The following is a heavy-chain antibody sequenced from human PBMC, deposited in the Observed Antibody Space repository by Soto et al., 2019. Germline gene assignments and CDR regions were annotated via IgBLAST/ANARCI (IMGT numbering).Heavy chain of an antibody. CDR1: GYTFTSYY. J-gene: IGHJ6*02. CDR2: INPSGGST. Sequence: ASVKVSCKASGYTFTSYYMHWVRQAPGQGLEWMGIINPSGGSTSYARKFQGRVTMTRDTSTSTVYMELSSLRSEDTAVYYCARDAATLVITLVSFAMDVWGPGTTVNVSS. D-gene: IGHD1-26*01. CDR3: ARDAATLVITLVSFAMDV. V-gene: IGHV1-46*01.